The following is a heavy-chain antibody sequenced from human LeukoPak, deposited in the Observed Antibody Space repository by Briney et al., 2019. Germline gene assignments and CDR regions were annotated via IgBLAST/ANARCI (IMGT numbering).Heavy chain of an antibody. V-gene: IGHV3-21*01. J-gene: IGHJ5*02. Sequence: PGGSLRLSCAASGFTFSSYSMNWVRQAPGKGLEWVSSISSSSSYIYYADSVKGRFTISRDNAKNSLYLQMNSLRAEDTAVYYCAKDMKDYYDSSGYYYVSWGQGTLVTVSS. CDR3: AKDMKDYYDSSGYYYVS. D-gene: IGHD3-22*01. CDR2: ISSSSSYI. CDR1: GFTFSSYS.